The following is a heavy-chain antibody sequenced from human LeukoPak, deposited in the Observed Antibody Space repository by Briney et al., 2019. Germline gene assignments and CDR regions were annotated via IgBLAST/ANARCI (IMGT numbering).Heavy chain of an antibody. CDR3: ARHFSVLRKTIFGVPSRCMDV. CDR1: GGSISSSSYY. Sequence: PSETLSLTCTVSGGSISSSSYYWGWIRQPPGKGLEWIGSIYYSGSTYYNPSLKSRVTISVDTSKNQFPLKLSSVTAADTAVYYCARHFSVLRKTIFGVPSRCMDVWGQGTTVTVSS. CDR2: IYYSGST. V-gene: IGHV4-39*01. J-gene: IGHJ6*02. D-gene: IGHD3-3*01.